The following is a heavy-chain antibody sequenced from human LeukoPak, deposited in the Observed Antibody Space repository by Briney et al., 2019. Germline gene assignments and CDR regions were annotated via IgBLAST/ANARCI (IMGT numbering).Heavy chain of an antibody. CDR1: GASISSYY. V-gene: IGHV4-4*07. Sequence: PSETLSLTCTVSGASISSYYWSWIRQPAGKGLEWIGRIYTSGSTNYNPSLKSRVTMSVDTSKNQFSLKLSSVTAADTAVYYCAILSVRPNHRRDGYKAGSGYFDLWGRGTLVTVSS. CDR3: AILSVRPNHRRDGYKAGSGYFDL. D-gene: IGHD5-24*01. J-gene: IGHJ2*01. CDR2: IYTSGST.